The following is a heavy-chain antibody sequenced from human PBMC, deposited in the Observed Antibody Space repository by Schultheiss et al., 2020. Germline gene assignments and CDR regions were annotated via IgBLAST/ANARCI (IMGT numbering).Heavy chain of an antibody. CDR3: ASWGGSYPLDY. Sequence: GGSLRLSCAASGFTFSSYSMSWVRQAPGKGLEWVSVIYSGGSTYYADSVKGRFTISRDNSKNTLYLQMNSLRAEDTAVYYCASWGGSYPLDYWGQGTLVTVSS. V-gene: IGHV3-53*01. CDR2: IYSGGST. D-gene: IGHD1-26*01. J-gene: IGHJ4*02. CDR1: GFTFSSYS.